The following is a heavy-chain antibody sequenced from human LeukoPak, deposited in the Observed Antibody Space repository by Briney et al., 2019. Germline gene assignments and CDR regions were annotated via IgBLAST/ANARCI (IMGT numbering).Heavy chain of an antibody. V-gene: IGHV3-20*04. CDR2: INWNGGST. D-gene: IGHD1-26*01. Sequence: GGSLRLSCAASGFTFDDYGMSWVRHAPGKGLEWVSGINWNGGSTGYADSVKGRFTISRDNAKNSLYLQMNSPRAEDTALYYCARAKGPIVGATLDYWGQGTLVTVSS. CDR1: GFTFDDYG. J-gene: IGHJ4*02. CDR3: ARAKGPIVGATLDY.